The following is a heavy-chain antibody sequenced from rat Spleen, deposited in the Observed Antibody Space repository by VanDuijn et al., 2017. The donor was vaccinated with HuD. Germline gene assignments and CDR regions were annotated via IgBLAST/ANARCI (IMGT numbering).Heavy chain of an antibody. CDR1: GFSITSNY. D-gene: IGHD1-11*01. Sequence: EVQLQESGPGLVKPSQSLSLTCSVTGFSITSNYWAWIRKFPGNKREWLGHISYSGTTSYNPSLKSRISISRDTSKNQFFLQLNSVTTEDTATYYCARPANYGGGYYFDYWGQGFMVTVSS. J-gene: IGHJ2*01. CDR2: ISYSGTT. CDR3: ARPANYGGGYYFDY. V-gene: IGHV3-1*01.